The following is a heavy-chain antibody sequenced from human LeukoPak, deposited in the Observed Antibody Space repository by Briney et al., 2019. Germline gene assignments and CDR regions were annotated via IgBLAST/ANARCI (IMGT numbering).Heavy chain of an antibody. J-gene: IGHJ5*02. CDR3: ARDSSGIAAAGTIGP. D-gene: IGHD6-13*01. Sequence: SETLSLTCTVSGGSISSYYWSWIRQPPGKGLEWIGYIYYSGSTNYNPSLKSRVTISVDTSKNQFSLKLSSVTAADTAVYYCARDSSGIAAAGTIGPWGQGTLVTVSS. V-gene: IGHV4-59*01. CDR1: GGSISSYY. CDR2: IYYSGST.